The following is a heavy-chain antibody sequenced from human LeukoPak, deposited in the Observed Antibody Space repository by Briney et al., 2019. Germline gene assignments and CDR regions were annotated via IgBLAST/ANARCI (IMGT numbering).Heavy chain of an antibody. J-gene: IGHJ4*02. CDR1: GFTFSSYW. CDR3: AGGYSSDY. Sequence: GGSLRLSCAASGFTFSSYWMNWARQAPGKGLEWVASINHNGNVNYYVDSVKGRFTISRDNAKNSLYLQMSNLRAEDTAVYYCAGGYSSDYWGQGTLVTVSS. CDR2: INHNGNVN. V-gene: IGHV3-7*01. D-gene: IGHD1-26*01.